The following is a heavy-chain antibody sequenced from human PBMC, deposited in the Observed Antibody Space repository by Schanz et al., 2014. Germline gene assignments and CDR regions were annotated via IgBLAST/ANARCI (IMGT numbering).Heavy chain of an antibody. V-gene: IGHV3-9*01. CDR1: GFIFDDYA. J-gene: IGHJ4*02. D-gene: IGHD6-19*01. CDR2: ISDRGDGT. CDR3: VKTDAGWRFDY. Sequence: EVQLVESGGGLVQPGRSLRISCAASGFIFDDYAMHWVRQAPGKGLEWVSGISDRGDGTNYGDSVRGRFTISRDNSRNTVYLQMNNVGVDDTATYYCVKTDAGWRFDYWGQGTLVIVSS.